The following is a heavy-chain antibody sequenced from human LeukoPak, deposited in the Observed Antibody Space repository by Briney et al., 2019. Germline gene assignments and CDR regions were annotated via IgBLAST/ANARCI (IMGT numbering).Heavy chain of an antibody. J-gene: IGHJ4*02. CDR2: ISGSGGST. D-gene: IGHD6-13*01. CDR1: GFTFSSYS. CDR3: AKPESIAAAGYGFDY. V-gene: IGHV3-23*01. Sequence: GGSLRLSCAASGFTFSSYSMNWVRQAPGKGLEWVSAISGSGGSTYYADSVKGRFTISRDNSKNTLYLQMNSLRAEDTAVYYCAKPESIAAAGYGFDYWGQGTLVTVSS.